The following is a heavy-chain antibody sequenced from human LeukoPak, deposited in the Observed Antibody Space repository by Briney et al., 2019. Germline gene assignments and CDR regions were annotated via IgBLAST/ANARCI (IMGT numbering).Heavy chain of an antibody. CDR1: GFTFSSYA. J-gene: IGHJ2*01. D-gene: IGHD1-26*01. V-gene: IGHV3-30*04. CDR3: ARAPSGSYRGRNWYFDL. Sequence: PGGSLRLSCAASGFTFSSYAMHWVRQAPGKGLEWVAVISYDGSNKYYADSVKGRFTISRDNSKNTLYLQMNSLRAEDTAVYYCARAPSGSYRGRNWYFDLWGRGTLVTVSS. CDR2: ISYDGSNK.